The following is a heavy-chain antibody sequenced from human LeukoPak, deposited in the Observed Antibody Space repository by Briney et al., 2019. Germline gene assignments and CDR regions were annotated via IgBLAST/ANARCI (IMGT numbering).Heavy chain of an antibody. D-gene: IGHD3-10*01. J-gene: IGHJ6*03. CDR2: IYYSGST. CDR1: GGSISSSSYY. V-gene: IGHV4-39*01. CDR3: ASVFGYGSGSYDYYYYYMDV. Sequence: SETLSLTCTVSGGSISSSSYYWGWIRQPPGKGLEWIGSIYYSGSTYYNPSLKSRVTISVDTSKNQFSLKLSSVTAADTAVYYCASVFGYGSGSYDYYYYYMDVWGKGTTVTISS.